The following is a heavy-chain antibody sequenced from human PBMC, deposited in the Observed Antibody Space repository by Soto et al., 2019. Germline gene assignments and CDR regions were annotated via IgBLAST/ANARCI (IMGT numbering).Heavy chain of an antibody. CDR1: GFTFSSYS. CDR2: ISSSSSYI. J-gene: IGHJ4*02. Sequence: GGSLRLSCAASGFTFSSYSMNWVRQAPGKGLEWVSSISSSSSYIYYADSAKGRFTISRDNAKNSLYLQMNSLRAEDTAVYYCARGGGYGDDYFDYWGQGTLVTVSS. V-gene: IGHV3-21*01. CDR3: ARGGGYGDDYFDY. D-gene: IGHD5-12*01.